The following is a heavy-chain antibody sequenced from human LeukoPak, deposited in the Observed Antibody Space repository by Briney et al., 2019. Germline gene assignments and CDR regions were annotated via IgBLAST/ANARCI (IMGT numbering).Heavy chain of an antibody. Sequence: GGSLRLSCAASGFTFSTYGMSWVRQAPGKGLEWVSGINWNGGSTGYADSVKGRFTTSGDNAKNSLYLQMNSLRAEDTALYHCAVRCSSTSCFTYWGQGTLVTVSS. CDR1: GFTFSTYG. CDR3: AVRCSSTSCFTY. D-gene: IGHD2-2*02. V-gene: IGHV3-20*01. CDR2: INWNGGST. J-gene: IGHJ4*02.